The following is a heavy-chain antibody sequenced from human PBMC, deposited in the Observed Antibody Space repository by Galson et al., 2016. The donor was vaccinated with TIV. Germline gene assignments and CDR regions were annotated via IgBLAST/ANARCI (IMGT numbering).Heavy chain of an antibody. CDR1: GGTSNSYA. V-gene: IGHV1-69*13. CDR3: ATHRTFGDSQDPPYNVYGLDV. Sequence: SVKVSCKASGGTSNSYAFSWARQAPGQGLEWMGGIIPMFPAKYGQKFQDRVTFTVHESTSTAYMELSSLKAEDTAVYYCATHRTFGDSQDPPYNVYGLDVWGQGTTVTVSS. CDR2: IIPMFPA. J-gene: IGHJ6*02. D-gene: IGHD4-17*01.